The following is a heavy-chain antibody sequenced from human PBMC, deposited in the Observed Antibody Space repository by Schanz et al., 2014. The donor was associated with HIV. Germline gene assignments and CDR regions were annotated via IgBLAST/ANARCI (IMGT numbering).Heavy chain of an antibody. CDR2: ISSDGSEE. D-gene: IGHD3-22*01. CDR1: GFTFSSFG. Sequence: QVQLVESGGGVVQPGRSLRLSCAASGFTFSSFGMHWVRQAPGKGLEWVAVISSDGSEEYFADSVKGRFTISRDNSKNTLYLQMNSLRTEETALYYCAKGASPYHDSSGFYPDYWSQGTLVTVSS. J-gene: IGHJ4*02. CDR3: AKGASPYHDSSGFYPDY. V-gene: IGHV3-30*18.